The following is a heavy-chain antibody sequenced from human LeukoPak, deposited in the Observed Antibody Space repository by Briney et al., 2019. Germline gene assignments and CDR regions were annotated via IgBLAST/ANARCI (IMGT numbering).Heavy chain of an antibody. CDR1: GYTFTSYY. D-gene: IGHD4-17*01. V-gene: IGHV1-46*01. CDR2: INPSGGST. Sequence: ASVKVSCKASGYTFTSYYMHWVRQAPGQGLEWMGIINPSGGSTSYAQKFQGRVTMTRDMSTSTVYMELSSLRSEDTAVYYCARVVSVYGDHYPIDYWGQGSLVTVSA. CDR3: ARVVSVYGDHYPIDY. J-gene: IGHJ4*02.